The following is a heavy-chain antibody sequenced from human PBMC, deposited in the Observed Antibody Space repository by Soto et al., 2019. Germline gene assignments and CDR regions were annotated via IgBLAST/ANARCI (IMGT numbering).Heavy chain of an antibody. V-gene: IGHV4-34*01. CDR3: ARGISMLVVVQTDAPDKYYCDC. CDR2: INHSGST. Sequence: SETLSLTCAVYGGSFSGYYWTWIRQPPGKGLEWIGQINHSGSTNYNPSLRSRVTISVDTSKNQFSLKLSSVTAADTAVYYCARGISMLVVVQTDAPDKYYCDCWGLGTLVTVSS. D-gene: IGHD2-8*02. J-gene: IGHJ4*02. CDR1: GGSFSGYY.